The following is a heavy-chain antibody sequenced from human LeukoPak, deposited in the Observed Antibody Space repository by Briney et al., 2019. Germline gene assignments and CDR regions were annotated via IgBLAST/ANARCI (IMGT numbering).Heavy chain of an antibody. D-gene: IGHD6-19*01. Sequence: SGPALVKPTQTLTLTCTFSGFSLSTSGMRVSWIRQPPGKALEWLARIDWDDDKFYSTSLKTRLTISKDTSKNQVVLTMTNIDPVDTATYYCARTQYSSGWYYFDYWGQGTLVTVSS. CDR3: ARTQYSSGWYYFDY. CDR2: IDWDDDK. CDR1: GFSLSTSGMR. V-gene: IGHV2-70*04. J-gene: IGHJ4*02.